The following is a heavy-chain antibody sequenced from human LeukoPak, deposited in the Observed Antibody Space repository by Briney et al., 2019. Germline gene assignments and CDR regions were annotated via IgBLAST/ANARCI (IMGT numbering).Heavy chain of an antibody. V-gene: IGHV4-34*01. CDR1: GGSFSGYY. D-gene: IGHD7-27*01. Sequence: TSETLSLTCAVYGGSFSGYYWSWIRQPPEKGLEWIGEINHSGSTNYNPSLKSRVTISVDTSKNQFSLKLSSVTAADTAVYYCARTALGYYYMDVWGKGTTVTVSS. CDR3: ARTALGYYYMDV. J-gene: IGHJ6*03. CDR2: INHSGST.